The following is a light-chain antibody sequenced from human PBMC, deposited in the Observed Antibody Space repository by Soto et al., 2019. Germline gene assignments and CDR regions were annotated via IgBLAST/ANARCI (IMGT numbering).Light chain of an antibody. CDR1: QSVSYTSGGKNY. J-gene: IGKJ2*01. V-gene: IGKV4-1*01. CDR2: WAS. CDR3: QKYYSNSYT. Sequence: DIVMTQSPDSLAVSLGERATINCKSSQSVSYTSGGKNYLAWYQQKPGQPPQLLISWASTRESGVPDRFSGSGSVTDFTLTISSLQAEDVAVYYCQKYYSNSYTFGQGTKLEIK.